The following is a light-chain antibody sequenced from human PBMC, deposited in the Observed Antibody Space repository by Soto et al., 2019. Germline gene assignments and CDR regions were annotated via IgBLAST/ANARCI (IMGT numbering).Light chain of an antibody. Sequence: QSALTQPASVSGSPGQSITISCTGTSSDVGRYKLVSWYQQHPGKAPKLMIYDVTNRPSGVSNRFSGSKSGNTASLTISGLQAEDEAGYYCSSYTTSSTLIFGGGTKPTVL. CDR3: SSYTTSSTLI. CDR1: SSDVGRYKL. J-gene: IGLJ2*01. CDR2: DVT. V-gene: IGLV2-14*03.